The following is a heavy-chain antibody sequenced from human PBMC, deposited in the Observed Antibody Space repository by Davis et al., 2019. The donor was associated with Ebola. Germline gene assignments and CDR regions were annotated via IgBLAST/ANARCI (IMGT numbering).Heavy chain of an antibody. CDR2: LIPLFGRP. D-gene: IGHD3-22*01. CDR1: GGVFSRSA. CDR3: AREYYDSSAFYHYYFEY. V-gene: IGHV1-69*15. J-gene: IGHJ4*02. Sequence: VKVSCKASGGVFSRSAITWVRQAPGQGLEWMGNLIPLFGRPNYPQKFQGRVTITADESTSTVYMELSSLRSEDTAVYYCAREYYDSSAFYHYYFEYWGQGTLVTASS.